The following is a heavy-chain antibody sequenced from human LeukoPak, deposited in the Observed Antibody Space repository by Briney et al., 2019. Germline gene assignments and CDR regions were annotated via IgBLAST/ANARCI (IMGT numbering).Heavy chain of an antibody. CDR2: IYYSGST. CDR1: GGSISSSSYY. V-gene: IGHV4-39*07. CDR3: ARDSSYYGSGSLVDGHSVAWFDP. D-gene: IGHD3-10*01. J-gene: IGHJ5*02. Sequence: PSETLSLTCTVSGGSISSSSYYWGWIRQPPGKGLEWIGSIYYSGSTYYNPSLKSRVTISVDTSKNQFSLKLSSVTAADTAVYYCARDSSYYGSGSLVDGHSVAWFDPWGQGTLVTVSS.